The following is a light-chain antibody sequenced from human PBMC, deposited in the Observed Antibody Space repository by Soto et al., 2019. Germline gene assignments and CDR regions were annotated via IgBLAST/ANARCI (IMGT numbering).Light chain of an antibody. V-gene: IGLV2-14*03. CDR1: SSDIGGYNY. CDR2: DVT. CDR3: TSYTGTTTLYV. J-gene: IGLJ1*01. Sequence: SVLTQPASVSGSPGQSITLSCTGTSSDIGGYNYVSWYRQHPGNAPKLLIYDVTHRPAGVSSRFSGSKSGSTASLTISGLQAEDEADYFCTSYTGTTTLYVFGTGTKVTVL.